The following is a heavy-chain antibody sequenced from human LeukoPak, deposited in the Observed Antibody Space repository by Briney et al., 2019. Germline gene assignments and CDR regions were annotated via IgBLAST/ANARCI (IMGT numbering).Heavy chain of an antibody. V-gene: IGHV4-59*12. D-gene: IGHD3-10*01. CDR2: IFYSGST. CDR3: ARQYGSGSYYNSGPWYFDL. CDR1: GGSISSYY. J-gene: IGHJ2*01. Sequence: SETLSLTCTVSGGSISSYYWSWIRQPPGKGLEWIGYIFYSGSTNYNPSLKSRVTISIDTSKNQFSLKLSSVTAADTAVYYCARQYGSGSYYNSGPWYFDLWGRGTLVTVSS.